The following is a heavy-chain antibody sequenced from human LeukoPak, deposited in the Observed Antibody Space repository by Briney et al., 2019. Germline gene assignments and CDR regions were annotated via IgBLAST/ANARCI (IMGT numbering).Heavy chain of an antibody. CDR3: ARGNYDYVWGSYRYTYNWFDP. D-gene: IGHD3-16*02. V-gene: IGHV4-34*01. CDR1: GGSFSGYY. Sequence: SETLSLTCAVYGGSFSGYYWSWIRRPPGKGLEWIGEINHSGSTNYNPSLKSRVTISVDTSKNQFSLKLSSVTAADTAVYYCARGNYDYVWGSYRYTYNWFDPWGQGTLVTVSS. CDR2: INHSGST. J-gene: IGHJ5*02.